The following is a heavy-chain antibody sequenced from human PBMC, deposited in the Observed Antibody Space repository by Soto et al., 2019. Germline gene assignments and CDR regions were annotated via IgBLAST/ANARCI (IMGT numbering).Heavy chain of an antibody. J-gene: IGHJ4*02. Sequence: EVQLLDSGGGLVQPGGSLRLSCVASGFAFSSYAMVWVRQATGKGLEWVSVISARGGSSYFADTVNGRFTISRDNSKNLLSLEMTSLRAEDTAIYFCAKGSIEYSASVDNWGQGTLVLVSS. V-gene: IGHV3-23*01. CDR2: ISARGGSS. CDR3: AKGSIEYSASVDN. CDR1: GFAFSSYA. D-gene: IGHD5-12*01.